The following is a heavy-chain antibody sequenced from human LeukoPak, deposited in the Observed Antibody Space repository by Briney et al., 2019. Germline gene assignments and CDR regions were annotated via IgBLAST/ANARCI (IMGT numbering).Heavy chain of an antibody. D-gene: IGHD5-18*01. Sequence: ASVKVSCKASGGTFSSYAISWVRQAPGQGLEWMGRIIPILGIANYAQKFQGRVTITADKSTSTAYMELSSLRSEDTAVYYCARDKGYSYGYDRYYYGMDVWGQGTTVTVSS. CDR2: IIPILGIA. V-gene: IGHV1-69*04. J-gene: IGHJ6*02. CDR3: ARDKGYSYGYDRYYYGMDV. CDR1: GGTFSSYA.